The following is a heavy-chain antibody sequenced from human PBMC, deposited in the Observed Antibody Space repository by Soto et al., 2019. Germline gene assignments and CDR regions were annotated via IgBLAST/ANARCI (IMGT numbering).Heavy chain of an antibody. V-gene: IGHV3-23*01. CDR3: ALLGGWPPYWYFDL. Sequence: GGSLRLSCAASGFTFSSYAMSWVRQAPGKGLEWVSAISGSGGSTYYADSVKGRFTISRDNSKNTLYLQMNSLRAEDTAVYYCALLGGWPPYWYFDLWGRGTLVTVSS. CDR1: GFTFSSYA. D-gene: IGHD6-19*01. CDR2: ISGSGGST. J-gene: IGHJ2*01.